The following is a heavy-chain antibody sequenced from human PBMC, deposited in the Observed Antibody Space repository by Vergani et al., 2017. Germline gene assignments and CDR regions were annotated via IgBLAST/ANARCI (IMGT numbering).Heavy chain of an antibody. V-gene: IGHV4-30-4*01. J-gene: IGHJ3*02. CDR3: DIQCSTTCSTMGRAAFDI. CDR1: GRPISSDEFY. D-gene: IGHD2-2*02. CDR2: IHYSGTT. Sequence: QLQLEESGPGLVKPSQTLYPTCTVSGRPISSDEFYWSWIRPPPGKGLEWIGYIHYSGTTYYKSSLKSLGSMLGATSKNQFSLKMNSVTAAETAVYYCDIQCSTTCSTMGRAAFDIWGQGTMVTVSS.